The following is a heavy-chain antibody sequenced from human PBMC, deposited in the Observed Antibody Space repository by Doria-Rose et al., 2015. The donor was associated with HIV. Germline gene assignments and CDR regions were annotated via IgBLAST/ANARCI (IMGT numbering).Heavy chain of an antibody. Sequence: QITLKESGPVLVKPTETLTLTCTVCGVSLSSPGMGVSWIRQPPGKALEWLANIFSDDERSYKTSLKSRLTISRRTSKSQVVLPMTDMDPVDTATYYCARIKSSRWYHKYYFDFWGQGTLVIVSA. V-gene: IGHV2-26*01. D-gene: IGHD6-13*01. J-gene: IGHJ4*02. CDR3: ARIKSSRWYHKYYFDF. CDR1: GVSLSSPGMG. CDR2: IFSDDER.